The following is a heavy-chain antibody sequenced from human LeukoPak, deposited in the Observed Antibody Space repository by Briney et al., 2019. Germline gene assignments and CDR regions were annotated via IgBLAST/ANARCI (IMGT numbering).Heavy chain of an antibody. CDR2: IYYSGST. CDR3: ARGDSSGWEGGLVDY. J-gene: IGHJ4*02. D-gene: IGHD6-25*01. Sequence: PSETLSLTCTVSGGSISSYYWSWIRQPPGKGLEWIGYIYYSGSTNYNPSLKSRVTISVDTSKNQFSLKLSSVTAADTAVYYCARGDSSGWEGGLVDYWGQGTLVTVSS. CDR1: GGSISSYY. V-gene: IGHV4-59*01.